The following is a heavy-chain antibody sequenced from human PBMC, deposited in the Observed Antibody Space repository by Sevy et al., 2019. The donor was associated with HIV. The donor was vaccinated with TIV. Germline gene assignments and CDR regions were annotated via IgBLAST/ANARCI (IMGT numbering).Heavy chain of an antibody. D-gene: IGHD3-22*01. CDR3: ARPYYYDSSGYEDSALHV. Sequence: ASVKVSCKASGGTFSSYAISWVRQAPGQGLEWMGRIIPILGIANYAQKFQGRVTITADKSTSTAYMELSSLRSEDTAVYYCARPYYYDSSGYEDSALHVWGQGTTVTVSS. V-gene: IGHV1-69*04. CDR1: GGTFSSYA. J-gene: IGHJ6*02. CDR2: IIPILGIA.